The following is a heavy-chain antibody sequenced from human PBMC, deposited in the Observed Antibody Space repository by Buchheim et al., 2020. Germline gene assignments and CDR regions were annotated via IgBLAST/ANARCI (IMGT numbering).Heavy chain of an antibody. V-gene: IGHV4-39*07. CDR2: LHYSGST. CDR3: ARYRVAVRGFDF. CDR1: GGSINSNTHY. Sequence: QLQLQESGPGLVKPSETLSLTCSVSGGSINSNTHYWVWIRQPPGKGLEWIGSLHYSGSTYYGPSLKSRVTISADMSNNQFSLKLNSVSSADTAVYYCARYRVAVRGFDFWGQGTL. J-gene: IGHJ4*02. D-gene: IGHD3-3*01.